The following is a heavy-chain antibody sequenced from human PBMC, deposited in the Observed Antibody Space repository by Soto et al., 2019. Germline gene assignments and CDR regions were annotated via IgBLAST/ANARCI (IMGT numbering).Heavy chain of an antibody. D-gene: IGHD1-26*01. J-gene: IGHJ3*02. CDR1: GDSVSSNSAA. Sequence: SQTLSLTCAISGDSVSSNSAAWNWIRQSPSRGLEWLGRTYYRSKWYNDYTVSVKSRITINPDTSKNQFSLHLNSVSPEDTAVYYCAKIVGATVDIWGQGTMVTVSS. CDR3: AKIVGATVDI. CDR2: TYYRSKWYN. V-gene: IGHV6-1*01.